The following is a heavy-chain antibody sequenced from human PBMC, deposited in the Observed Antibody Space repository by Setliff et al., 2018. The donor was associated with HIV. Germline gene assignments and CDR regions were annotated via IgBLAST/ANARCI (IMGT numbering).Heavy chain of an antibody. V-gene: IGHV4-31*11. D-gene: IGHD4-17*01. CDR1: DASFSSGSYY. CDR3: ARVQMAYAAFDV. CDR2: IFHSGSN. J-gene: IGHJ3*01. Sequence: PSETLSLTCAVSDASFSSGSYYWSWIRQRPGKGLEWIGYIFHSGSNSSNPSLNSRITISVDTSKHQFSLKLSSVTAADTAVYYCARVQMAYAAFDVWGQGTMVTVSS.